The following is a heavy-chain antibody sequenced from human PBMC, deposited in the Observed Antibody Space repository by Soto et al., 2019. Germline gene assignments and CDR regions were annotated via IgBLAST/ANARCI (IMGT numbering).Heavy chain of an antibody. J-gene: IGHJ4*02. CDR2: INAGNGNT. V-gene: IGHV1-3*01. CDR1: GYTFTSYA. D-gene: IGHD3-16*01. CDR3: ANALGLYYFDY. Sequence: QVQLVQSGAEVKKPGASVKVSCKASGYTFTSYAMHWVRQAPGQRLEWMGWINAGNGNTKYSQKFQGRVTITRDTSAITVYMELSSLRSEDTAVYYCANALGLYYFDYWGQGTLVTVSS.